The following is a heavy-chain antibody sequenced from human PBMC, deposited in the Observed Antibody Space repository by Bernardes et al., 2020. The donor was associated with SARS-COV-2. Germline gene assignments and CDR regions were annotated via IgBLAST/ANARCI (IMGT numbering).Heavy chain of an antibody. Sequence: GRSLSLSCAASNFTFSDYYMSWIRQPPGKGLEWLSYISSTSYTIFYADSVKGRFTISRDNAKNSLYLEMNSLRAEDSAVYYCARGSRHSDFWGQGALVTVSS. CDR3: ARGSRHSDF. V-gene: IGHV3-11*01. CDR2: ISSTSYTI. D-gene: IGHD2-2*01. J-gene: IGHJ4*02. CDR1: NFTFSDYY.